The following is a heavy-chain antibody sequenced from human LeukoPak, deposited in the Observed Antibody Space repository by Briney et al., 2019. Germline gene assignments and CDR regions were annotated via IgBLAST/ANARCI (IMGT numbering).Heavy chain of an antibody. J-gene: IGHJ3*02. V-gene: IGHV4-30-4*07. CDR1: GGSISSGGYS. Sequence: PSETLSLTCAVSGGSISSGGYSWSWIRQPPGKGLEWIGYIYYSGSTYYNPSLKSRVTISVVTSKNQFSLKLSSVTAADTAVYYCARAVVVAATTYDAFDIWGQGTMVTVSS. CDR2: IYYSGST. D-gene: IGHD2-15*01. CDR3: ARAVVVAATTYDAFDI.